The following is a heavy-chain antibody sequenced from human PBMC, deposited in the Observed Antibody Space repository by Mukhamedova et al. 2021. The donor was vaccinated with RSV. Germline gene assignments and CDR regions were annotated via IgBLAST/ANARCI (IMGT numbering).Heavy chain of an antibody. D-gene: IGHD2-2*01. V-gene: IGHV3-53*05. CDR2: IYSGGST. J-gene: IGHJ6*02. Sequence: GKGLEWVSVIYSGGSTYYADSVKGRFTISRDNSKNTLYLQMNSLRAEDTAVYYCAREPHCSSTSCYYGMDVWGQGTTGTVSS. CDR3: AREPHCSSTSCYYGMDV.